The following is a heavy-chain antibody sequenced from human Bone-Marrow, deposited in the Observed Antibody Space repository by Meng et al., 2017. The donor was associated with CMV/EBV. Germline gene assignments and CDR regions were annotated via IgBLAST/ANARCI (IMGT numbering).Heavy chain of an antibody. CDR1: GGTFSSYT. J-gene: IGHJ5*02. CDR2: IIPILGIA. CDR3: ATLPSLDAPAAIPPLQRDWFDP. Sequence: SVKVSCKASGGTFSSYTISWVRQAPGQGLEWMGRIIPILGIANYAQKFQGRVTITADKSTSTAYMELSSLRSEDTAVYYCATLPSLDAPAAIPPLQRDWFDPWGQGTRVTVSS. V-gene: IGHV1-69*02. D-gene: IGHD2-2*01.